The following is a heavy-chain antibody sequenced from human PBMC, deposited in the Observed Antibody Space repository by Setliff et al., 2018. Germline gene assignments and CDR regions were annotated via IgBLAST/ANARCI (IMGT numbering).Heavy chain of an antibody. D-gene: IGHD3-3*01. V-gene: IGHV1-18*01. CDR2: ITNYNGKT. CDR3: ATRTPVTFSGVVTTV. Sequence: GASVKVSCKASGLTFTTFSISWVRQAPGQGLEWMGWITNYNGKTDYAQKFQDRVILTTDTSTNTAYMELRNLRPDDKAIYYCATRTPVTFSGVVTTVWGQGSLVTAPQ. CDR1: GLTFTTFS. J-gene: IGHJ4*02.